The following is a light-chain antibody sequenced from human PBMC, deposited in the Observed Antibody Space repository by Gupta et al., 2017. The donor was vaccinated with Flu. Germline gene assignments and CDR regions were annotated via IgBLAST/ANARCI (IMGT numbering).Light chain of an antibody. Sequence: EIVLTQSPGTLSLSPGETATLSCRASQSVSSNSLAWYQQKPGQAPRLLIFGASSRATGIPDRFSGSGSGTDFTLTISILEPEDFAVYCCQQDGSSPFTFGPGTKVEIK. V-gene: IGKV3-20*01. CDR2: GAS. J-gene: IGKJ3*01. CDR3: QQDGSSPFT. CDR1: QSVSSNS.